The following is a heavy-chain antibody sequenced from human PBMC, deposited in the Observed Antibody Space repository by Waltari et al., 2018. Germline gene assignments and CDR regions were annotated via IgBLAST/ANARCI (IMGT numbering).Heavy chain of an antibody. D-gene: IGHD3-10*01. CDR1: GYTFTSYG. CDR2: MISYKGNT. V-gene: IGHV1-18*01. CDR3: ARAGYYGSAYYYYYGMDV. Sequence: QVQLVQSGAEVKKPGASVKVSCKASGYTFTSYGISWVRQAPGQGLEWMGGMISYKGNTNDAQKLQCRVTMTTDTSTSTAYMELRSLRSDDPAVYYCARAGYYGSAYYYYYGMDVWGQGTTVTVSS. J-gene: IGHJ6*02.